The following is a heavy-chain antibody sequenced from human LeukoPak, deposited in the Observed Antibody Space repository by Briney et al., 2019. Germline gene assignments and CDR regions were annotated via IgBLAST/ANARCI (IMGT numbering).Heavy chain of an antibody. CDR2: IYIGGVT. CDR3: AREGYYYDSSPEDRAFDI. V-gene: IGHV3-53*01. D-gene: IGHD3-22*01. Sequence: GGSLRLSCAASGFTVSSNYMSWVRQAPRKGLEWVSVIYIGGVTYYADYVKGRFTISRDNSKNTLYLQINSLRAEHTAVYYCAREGYYYDSSPEDRAFDIWGQGTMVTVSS. J-gene: IGHJ3*02. CDR1: GFTVSSNY.